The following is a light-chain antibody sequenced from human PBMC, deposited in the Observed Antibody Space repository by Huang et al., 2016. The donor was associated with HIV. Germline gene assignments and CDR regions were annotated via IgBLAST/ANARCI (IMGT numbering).Light chain of an antibody. J-gene: IGKJ4*02. CDR3: QQRSKWPLT. CDR1: QSIGTY. Sequence: DIVLTQSPVTLSLSPGDRATLPCRASQSIGTYLAWYQQKSGQDPRLLIYDVSNRAAGVPARFSASGSETDFTLTIASLDPDDFAIYHCQQRSKWPLTCGGGTKVEMK. V-gene: IGKV3-11*01. CDR2: DVS.